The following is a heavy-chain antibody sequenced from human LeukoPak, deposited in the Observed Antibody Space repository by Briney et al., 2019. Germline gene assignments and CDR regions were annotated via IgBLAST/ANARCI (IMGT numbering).Heavy chain of an antibody. D-gene: IGHD3-10*01. CDR1: GGSISGYY. V-gene: IGHV4-59*08. J-gene: IGHJ4*02. CDR2: MYYSGST. CDR3: ARRWSGENLCDY. Sequence: SETLSLTCTVSGGSISGYYWSWIRQPPGKGLEWIGYMYYSGSTSYYNPPLKSRVTISVDTPDNHFSLRLRSVTAADTAMYYRARRWSGENLCDYWGQGTLVTVSS.